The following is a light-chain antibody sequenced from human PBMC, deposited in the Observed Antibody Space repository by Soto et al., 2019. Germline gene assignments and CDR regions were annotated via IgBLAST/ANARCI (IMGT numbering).Light chain of an antibody. Sequence: EIVLTQSPAALSLSPGERATPSCRASQSINRHLAWYRQKPGQAPRLLIYDASNRATGIPARFSGSGSGTDFTLTISSLEPEDFGVYYCQQRSNRPPVTFGGGTKVDIK. V-gene: IGKV3-11*01. J-gene: IGKJ4*01. CDR1: QSINRH. CDR3: QQRSNRPPVT. CDR2: DAS.